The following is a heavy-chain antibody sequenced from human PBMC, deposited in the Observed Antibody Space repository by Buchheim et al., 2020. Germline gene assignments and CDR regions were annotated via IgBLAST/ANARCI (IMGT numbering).Heavy chain of an antibody. D-gene: IGHD3-22*01. J-gene: IGHJ5*02. Sequence: QVHLVESGGGLVKPGGSLTLSCTASGFTFMDYSMTWIRQAPGKGLELISYISSRTYTTYAASVKGRFTISSNNAKNSLFLQMNGLRADDSPLCFCAREISSGCSRYWFGVWGQGT. CDR2: ISSRTYT. CDR1: GFTFMDYS. CDR3: AREISSGCSRYWFGV. V-gene: IGHV3-11*05.